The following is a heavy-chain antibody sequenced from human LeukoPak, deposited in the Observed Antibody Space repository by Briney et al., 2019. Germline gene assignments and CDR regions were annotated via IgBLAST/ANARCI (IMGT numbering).Heavy chain of an antibody. Sequence: SETLSLTCTVPGGSISSYYWSWIRQPPGKGLEWIGYIYYSGSTNYNPSLKSRVTISVDTSKNQFSLKLSSVTAADTAVYYCARLRYFDWLPSDWGQGTLVTVSS. J-gene: IGHJ4*02. CDR3: ARLRYFDWLPSD. CDR2: IYYSGST. D-gene: IGHD3-9*01. CDR1: GGSISSYY. V-gene: IGHV4-59*08.